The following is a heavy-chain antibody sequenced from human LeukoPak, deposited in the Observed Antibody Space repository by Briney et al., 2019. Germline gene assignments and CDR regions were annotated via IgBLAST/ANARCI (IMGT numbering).Heavy chain of an antibody. J-gene: IGHJ4*02. CDR1: GFTFSDYY. Sequence: KAGGSLRLSCAASGFTFSDYYMSWIRQAPGKGLEWVSYISGSGRTIYYADSVKGRFTISRDNAKNSLYLQMNSLRAEDTAVYYCARAGGWFGELLPFDYWGQGTLVTVSS. D-gene: IGHD3-10*01. CDR2: ISGSGRTI. CDR3: ARAGGWFGELLPFDY. V-gene: IGHV3-11*01.